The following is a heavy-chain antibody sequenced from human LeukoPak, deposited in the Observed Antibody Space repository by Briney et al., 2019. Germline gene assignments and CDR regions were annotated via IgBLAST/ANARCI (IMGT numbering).Heavy chain of an antibody. Sequence: PGGSLRLSCVASGFIVSNNYMSWVRQAPGMGLEWVSTIYRGGSSFYADSVKGRFTISRDNSKNTLYLQMNSLRAEDTAVYYCARDPVNGGPYYFDYWGQGTLVTVSS. D-gene: IGHD3-16*01. CDR1: GFIVSNNY. CDR3: ARDPVNGGPYYFDY. CDR2: IYRGGSS. V-gene: IGHV3-66*01. J-gene: IGHJ4*02.